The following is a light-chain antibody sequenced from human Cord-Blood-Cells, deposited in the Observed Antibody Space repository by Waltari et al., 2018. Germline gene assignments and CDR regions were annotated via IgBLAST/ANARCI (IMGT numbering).Light chain of an antibody. CDR3: QQLNSYPIT. J-gene: IGKJ5*01. V-gene: IGKV1-9*01. Sequence: EIQFTQSPSFLSASVAERVNITCRDSQGISSYLAWYQQKPGKARKLLIYAASTLQRGVPSRFSGSGSGTEFTLTISSLQPEDFATYYCQQLNSYPITFGQGTRLEIK. CDR1: QGISSY. CDR2: AAS.